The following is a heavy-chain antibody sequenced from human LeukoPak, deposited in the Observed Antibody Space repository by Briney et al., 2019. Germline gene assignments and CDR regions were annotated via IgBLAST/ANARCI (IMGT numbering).Heavy chain of an antibody. CDR1: GGTFSSYA. CDR3: ARGRVGATTWFDY. D-gene: IGHD1-26*01. V-gene: IGHV1-69*05. CDR2: IIPIFGTA. J-gene: IGHJ4*02. Sequence: GASVKVSCKASGGTFSSYAISWVRQAPGQGLEWMGGIIPIFGTANYTQKFQGRVTITTDESTSTAYMELSSLRSEDTAVYYCARGRVGATTWFDYWGQGTLVTVSS.